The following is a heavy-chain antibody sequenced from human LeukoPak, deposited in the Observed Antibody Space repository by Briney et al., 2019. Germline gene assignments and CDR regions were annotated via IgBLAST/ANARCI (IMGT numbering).Heavy chain of an antibody. J-gene: IGHJ4*02. Sequence: PGGSLRLSCAASGFTFSSYWMSWVRQAPGKGLEWVANIKRDGSEKYYVDSVKGRFTISRDNTKNSVYLQINSLRDEDTAVYYCTREGITAAADYWGQGALVTVSS. CDR1: GFTFSSYW. CDR2: IKRDGSEK. D-gene: IGHD6-13*01. CDR3: TREGITAAADY. V-gene: IGHV3-7*01.